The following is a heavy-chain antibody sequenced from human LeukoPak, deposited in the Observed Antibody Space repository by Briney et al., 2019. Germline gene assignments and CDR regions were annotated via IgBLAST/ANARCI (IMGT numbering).Heavy chain of an antibody. D-gene: IGHD3-22*01. CDR2: IYYSGST. J-gene: IGHJ6*02. CDR3: ARSTHDSGYYYYGMDV. Sequence: PSETLSLTCTVSGGSISSYYWSWIRQPPGKGLEWIGYIYYSGSTNYNPSLKSRVTISVDTSKNQFSLKLSSVTAADTAVYYCARSTHDSGYYYYGMDVWGQGTTATVSS. CDR1: GGSISSYY. V-gene: IGHV4-59*01.